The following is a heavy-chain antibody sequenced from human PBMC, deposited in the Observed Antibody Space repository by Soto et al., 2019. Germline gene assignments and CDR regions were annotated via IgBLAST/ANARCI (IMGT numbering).Heavy chain of an antibody. V-gene: IGHV4-30-4*01. CDR1: GGSISSGDYS. CDR2: IYNSGIT. Sequence: SETLSLTCTVSGGSISSGDYSWSWVRQSPGKGLEWIGHIYNSGITYYNPSLKSRVVISIDTSRNQFSLRLNSLTAADRAVYFCARGVTVFGLVSRFWFDPWGQGTVVTVSA. J-gene: IGHJ5*02. CDR3: ARGVTVFGLVSRFWFDP. D-gene: IGHD3-3*01.